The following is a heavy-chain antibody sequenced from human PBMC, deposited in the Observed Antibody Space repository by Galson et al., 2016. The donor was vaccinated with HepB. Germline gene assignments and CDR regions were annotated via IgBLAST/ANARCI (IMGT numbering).Heavy chain of an antibody. D-gene: IGHD6-13*01. J-gene: IGHJ5*02. Sequence: SLRLSCAASGFFVSNNYMSWVRQSPGKGLEWVSVIHSAGSTYYADSVKGRFTISRDNSENILYLQMNSLRAEDTAVYYCARSRSWPQLHWFDPWGQGTLVTVSS. CDR1: GFFVSNNY. CDR2: IHSAGST. V-gene: IGHV3-53*01. CDR3: ARSRSWPQLHWFDP.